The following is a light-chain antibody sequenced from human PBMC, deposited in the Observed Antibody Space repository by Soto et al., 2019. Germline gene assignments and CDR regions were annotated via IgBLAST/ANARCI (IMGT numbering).Light chain of an antibody. V-gene: IGKV1-9*01. CDR3: QQVNNYPLT. Sequence: ARVSITCRASQGISTFLAWYQQHPGTAPKRLIYDASNLQSGVPSRFSGSGSGTEFTLTISSLQPEDFATYYCQQVNNYPLTFGGGTKVDIK. CDR2: DAS. J-gene: IGKJ4*01. CDR1: QGISTF.